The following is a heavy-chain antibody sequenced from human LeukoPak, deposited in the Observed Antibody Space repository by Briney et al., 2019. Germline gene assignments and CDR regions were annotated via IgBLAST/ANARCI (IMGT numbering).Heavy chain of an antibody. CDR1: GYSISSGYY. CDR2: IYHSGST. D-gene: IGHD6-13*01. V-gene: IGHV4-38-2*02. CDR3: ARSWYGGYYYYYYYMDV. J-gene: IGHJ6*03. Sequence: SETLSLTCTVSGYSISSGYYWGWIRQPPGKGLEWIGSIYHSGSTYYNPSLKSRVTISVDTSKNQFSLKLSSVTAADTAVYYCARSWYGGYYYYYYYMDVWGKGTTVTISS.